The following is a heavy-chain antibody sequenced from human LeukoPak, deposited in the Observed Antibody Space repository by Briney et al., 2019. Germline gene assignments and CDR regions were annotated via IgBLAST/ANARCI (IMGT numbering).Heavy chain of an antibody. D-gene: IGHD3-22*01. CDR3: ARGFSSSAHFAY. CDR2: IYYSGST. J-gene: IGHJ4*01. CDR1: VRSISSSSYY. V-gene: IGHV4-39*07. Sequence: SETLALPCTVSVRSISSSSYYWGWIRQPPGKGLEWIGSIYYSGSTYSKPSLKSRVTISVDTSKNQFSLKLSSVTAADTAVYYCARGFSSSAHFAYWGHGTLVTVSS.